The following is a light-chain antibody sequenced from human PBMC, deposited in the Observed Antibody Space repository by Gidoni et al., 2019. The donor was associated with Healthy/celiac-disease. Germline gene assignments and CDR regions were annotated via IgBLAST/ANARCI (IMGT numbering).Light chain of an antibody. CDR2: GAS. CDR1: QSVSSN. Sequence: EIVMTQSLATLSVSPGERATLPCMASQSVSSNLAWYQQKPGQSPRLLIYGASTRATGIPARFSGSGSGTEFTLTISSLQSEDFAVYYCQQYNNWPPLTFGGGTKVEIK. CDR3: QQYNNWPPLT. J-gene: IGKJ4*01. V-gene: IGKV3-15*01.